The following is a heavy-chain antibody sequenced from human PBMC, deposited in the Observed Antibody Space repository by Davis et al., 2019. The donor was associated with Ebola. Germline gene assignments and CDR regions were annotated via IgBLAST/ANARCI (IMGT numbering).Heavy chain of an antibody. Sequence: SDKVSRMPSLYTFTSHDIIPARQSTGQRLEWMGWISAYNGNTNYAQKLQGRVTMTTDTSTSTAYMELRSLRSDDTAVYYCARGWELDWFDPWGQGTLVTVSS. D-gene: IGHD1-26*01. CDR2: ISAYNGNT. CDR1: LYTFTSHD. CDR3: ARGWELDWFDP. V-gene: IGHV1-18*01. J-gene: IGHJ5*02.